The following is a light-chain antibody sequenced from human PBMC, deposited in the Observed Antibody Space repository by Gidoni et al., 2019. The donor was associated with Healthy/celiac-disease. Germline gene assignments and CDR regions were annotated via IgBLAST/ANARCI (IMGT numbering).Light chain of an antibody. V-gene: IGKV2-28*01. Sequence: DIVMTQPPLSLPVTPGEPASISCRSSQSLLHSNVYNYLDWYLQKPGQSPQLLIYLGSNRASGVPDRFRGSGSGTDFTLKISRVEAEDVGVYYCMQALQTPLTFGGGTKVEIK. CDR1: QSLLHSNVYNY. CDR3: MQALQTPLT. J-gene: IGKJ4*01. CDR2: LGS.